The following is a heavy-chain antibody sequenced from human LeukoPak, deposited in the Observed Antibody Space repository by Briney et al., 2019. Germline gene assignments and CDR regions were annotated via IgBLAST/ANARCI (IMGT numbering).Heavy chain of an antibody. Sequence: SQTLSLTCAISGDSVSSNSVTWNWIRQSPSRGLEWLGRTYYWSKWYSDYAVSVRSRITINPDTSKDQFSLQLNSVTPEDTAVYYCARGDLLIDYWGQGTLVTVSS. V-gene: IGHV6-1*01. J-gene: IGHJ4*02. D-gene: IGHD2-8*01. CDR1: GDSVSSNSVT. CDR3: ARGDLLIDY. CDR2: TYYWSKWYS.